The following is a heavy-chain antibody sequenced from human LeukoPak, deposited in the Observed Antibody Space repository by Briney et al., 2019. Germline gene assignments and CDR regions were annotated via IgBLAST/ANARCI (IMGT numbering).Heavy chain of an antibody. CDR1: GFTFSSYA. CDR2: ISGSGGST. J-gene: IGHJ5*02. D-gene: IGHD3-9*01. V-gene: IGHV3-23*01. Sequence: TGGSLRLSCAASGFTFSSYAMSWVRQAPGKGLEWVSAISGSGGSTYYADSVKGRFTISRDNSKNTLYLQRNSLRAEDTAVYYCSHYDILTGYVFDPWGQGTLVTVSS. CDR3: SHYDILTGYVFDP.